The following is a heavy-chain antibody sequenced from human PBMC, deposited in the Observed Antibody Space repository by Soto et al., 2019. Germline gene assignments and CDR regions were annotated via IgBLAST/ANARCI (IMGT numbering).Heavy chain of an antibody. D-gene: IGHD3-10*01. Sequence: QVQLVQSGAEVKKPGSSVKVSCKASGGTFSSYAISWVRQAPGQGLEWMGGIIPIFGTANYAQKFQGRVTITANESTSTAYMELSSLRSEDTAVYYCAREGAMVRGNRYGMDVWGQGTTVTVSS. CDR3: AREGAMVRGNRYGMDV. V-gene: IGHV1-69*12. CDR1: GGTFSSYA. CDR2: IIPIFGTA. J-gene: IGHJ6*02.